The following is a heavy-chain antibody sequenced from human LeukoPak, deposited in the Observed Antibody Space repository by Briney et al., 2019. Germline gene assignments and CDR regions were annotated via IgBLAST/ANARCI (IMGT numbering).Heavy chain of an antibody. J-gene: IGHJ5*02. CDR3: ARTLGYCSSTSCSSNWFDP. CDR1: GGSISNYY. V-gene: IGHV4-59*01. CDR2: IYYSGST. D-gene: IGHD2-2*01. Sequence: SETLSLTCTVSGGSISNYYWSWIRQSPGKGLEWIGYIYYSGSTNYNPSLKSRVTISVDTSKNQFSLKLSSVTAADTAVYYCARTLGYCSSTSCSSNWFDPWGQGTLVTVSS.